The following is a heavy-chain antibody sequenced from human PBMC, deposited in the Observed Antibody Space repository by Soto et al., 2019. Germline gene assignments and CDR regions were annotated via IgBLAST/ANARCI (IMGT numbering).Heavy chain of an antibody. CDR2: INAGNGNT. D-gene: IGHD1-26*01. CDR3: ARVPWELPFDY. V-gene: IGHV1-3*01. J-gene: IGHJ4*02. Sequence: ASVKVSCKASGYTLTSNAMHWVRQAPGQRLEWMGWINAGNGNTKYSQKFQGRVTITRDTSASTAYMELSSLRSEDTAVYYCARVPWELPFDYWGQGTLVTVSS. CDR1: GYTLTSNA.